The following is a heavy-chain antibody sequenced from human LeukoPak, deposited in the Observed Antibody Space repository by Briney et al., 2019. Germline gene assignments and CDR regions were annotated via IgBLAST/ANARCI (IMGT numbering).Heavy chain of an antibody. V-gene: IGHV3-15*01. CDR2: IKSKTDGGTT. J-gene: IGHJ6*02. CDR1: EFTFSNAW. Sequence: GGSLRLSCAASEFTFSNAWMSWVRQAPGKGLEWVGRIKSKTDGGTTDYAAPVKGRFTISRDDSKNTLYLQMNSLKTEDTAVYYCTTTLAAAGVYYYYGMDVWGQGTTVTVSS. CDR3: TTTLAAAGVYYYYGMDV. D-gene: IGHD6-13*01.